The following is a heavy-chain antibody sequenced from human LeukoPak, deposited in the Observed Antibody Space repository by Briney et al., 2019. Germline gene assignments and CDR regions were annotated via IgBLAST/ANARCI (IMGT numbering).Heavy chain of an antibody. CDR2: ISWNSGSI. V-gene: IGHV3-9*03. Sequence: GRSLRLSCAASGFTFDDYAMHWIRQAPGKGLELVSGISWNSGSIGYADSVKGRFTISRDNAKNSLYLQMNSLRAEDMALYYCAKGQVVRGVMGGFVDYWGQGTLVTVSS. CDR3: AKGQVVRGVMGGFVDY. J-gene: IGHJ4*02. CDR1: GFTFDDYA. D-gene: IGHD3-10*01.